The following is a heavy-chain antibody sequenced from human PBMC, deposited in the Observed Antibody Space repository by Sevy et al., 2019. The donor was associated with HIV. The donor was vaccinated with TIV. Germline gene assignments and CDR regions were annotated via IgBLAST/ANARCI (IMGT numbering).Heavy chain of an antibody. CDR2: IYIRGTT. Sequence: SETLSLTCNVSGGSIRSGRYYWSWIRQPAGKGLEGIGRIYIRGTTNYNPSLKSRITMSVDTSKNQFSLKPSSVTATDTAVYYCARELSDYGMDVWGQGTTVTVSS. CDR1: GGSIRSGRYY. CDR3: ARELSDYGMDV. V-gene: IGHV4-61*02. J-gene: IGHJ6*02.